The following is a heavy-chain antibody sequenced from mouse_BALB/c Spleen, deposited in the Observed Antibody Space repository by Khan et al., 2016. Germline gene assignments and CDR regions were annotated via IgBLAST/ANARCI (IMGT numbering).Heavy chain of an antibody. CDR2: IKPSNGGT. Sequence: QVQLKQSGAELVSPGASVKLSCKTSGYTFSSYFIYWVKQRPGQGLEWIGEIKPSNGGTNFNENFKSKATLTVDKSSSTSYIQLTSLTSEDSAVYYCTSGLYYYGTSYGRYYAMDYWGQGTSVTVSS. D-gene: IGHD1-1*01. V-gene: IGHV1S81*02. J-gene: IGHJ4*01. CDR3: TSGLYYYGTSYGRYYAMDY. CDR1: GYTFSSYF.